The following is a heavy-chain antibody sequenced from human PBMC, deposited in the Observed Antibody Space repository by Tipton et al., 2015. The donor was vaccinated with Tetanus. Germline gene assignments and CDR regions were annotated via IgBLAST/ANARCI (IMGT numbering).Heavy chain of an antibody. V-gene: IGHV1-2*02. Sequence: QLVQSGAEVKKPGASVKVSCKASGYTFTGYYMHWVRQAPGQGLEWMGWINPHSGGTNYAQKFQGRVTMTRDTSISTAYMELSRLRSDDTAVYYCARDSQAPKSGYHDYYYYYGMDVWGQGTTVTVSS. CDR2: INPHSGGT. D-gene: IGHD3-22*01. CDR3: ARDSQAPKSGYHDYYYYYGMDV. J-gene: IGHJ6*02. CDR1: GYTFTGYY.